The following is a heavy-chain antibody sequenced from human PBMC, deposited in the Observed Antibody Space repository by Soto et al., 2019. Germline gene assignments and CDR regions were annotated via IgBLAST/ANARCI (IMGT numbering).Heavy chain of an antibody. CDR3: ARLEGLATISYYFDF. CDR1: GGSISSSSDY. CDR2: IFYSGST. V-gene: IGHV4-39*01. Sequence: QLQLQESGPGLVKPSEALSLTCSVSGGSISSSSDYWGWIRQPPGKGLEWIGSIFYSGSTYYNPSLKSRVTISIDKSKNQFSLKLSSLTAADTAVYYCARLEGLATISYYFDFWGQGTLVTVSS. J-gene: IGHJ4*02. D-gene: IGHD3-9*01.